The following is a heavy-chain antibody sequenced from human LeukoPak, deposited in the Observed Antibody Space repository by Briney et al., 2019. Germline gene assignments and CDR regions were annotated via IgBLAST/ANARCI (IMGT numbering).Heavy chain of an antibody. D-gene: IGHD4-17*01. J-gene: IGHJ5*02. CDR3: ARQDSGVVKLFDR. Sequence: GEALKISCKGSGYSFSKYGIGWVRQMPGEGLELMGISTPGDADTRYSPSFEGQVTLSADKSTSTIYLQRSSLKASDTAMYYCARQDSGVVKLFDRWGQGTLVTVSS. V-gene: IGHV5-51*01. CDR1: GYSFSKYG. CDR2: STPGDADT.